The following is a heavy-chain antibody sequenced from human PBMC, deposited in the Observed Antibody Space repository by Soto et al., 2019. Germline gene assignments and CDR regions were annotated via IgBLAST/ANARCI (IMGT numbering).Heavy chain of an antibody. CDR1: GGSISSYY. D-gene: IGHD3-16*01. J-gene: IGHJ6*02. V-gene: IGHV4-4*07. CDR3: ARCGLDYGMDV. Sequence: ETLSLTCTVSGGSISSYYWCWTRQPAGKGLEWIGRFYPSGKTNYNPSLQSRLTMSADTSRNQFSLNLTSVTAADTAVYYCARCGLDYGMDVWGQGTTVTVSS. CDR2: FYPSGKT.